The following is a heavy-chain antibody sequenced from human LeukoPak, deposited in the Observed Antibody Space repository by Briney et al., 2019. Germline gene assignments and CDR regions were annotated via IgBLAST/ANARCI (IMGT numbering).Heavy chain of an antibody. J-gene: IGHJ6*03. CDR3: ARVFGDIYFYYYYYYYMDV. Sequence: PGGSLRLSCAASGFTFSDYYMSWIRQAPGKGLEWVSYISSSGSTIYYADSVKGRFTISRDNAKNSLYLQMNSLRAEDTAVYYCARVFGDIYFYYYYYYYMDVWGKGTTVTVSS. D-gene: IGHD4-17*01. CDR1: GFTFSDYY. V-gene: IGHV3-11*04. CDR2: ISSSGSTI.